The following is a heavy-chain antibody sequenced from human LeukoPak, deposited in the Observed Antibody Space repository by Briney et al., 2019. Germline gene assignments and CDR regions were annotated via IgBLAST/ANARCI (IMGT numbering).Heavy chain of an antibody. Sequence: GGSLRLSCAASGFTFSRYAMSWVRQAPGKGLEWVSSTIVSGDTKYYADSVKGRFTISRDNSKSTLYLQMNSLRVEDTAVYYCAKDAFSGSYPDYYFDYWGQGTLVTVSS. V-gene: IGHV3-23*01. CDR2: TIVSGDTK. J-gene: IGHJ4*02. CDR3: AKDAFSGSYPDYYFDY. CDR1: GFTFSRYA. D-gene: IGHD1-26*01.